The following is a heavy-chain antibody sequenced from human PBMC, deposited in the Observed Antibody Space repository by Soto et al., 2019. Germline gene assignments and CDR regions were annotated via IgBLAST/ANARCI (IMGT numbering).Heavy chain of an antibody. CDR3: AGGAAADYFDY. J-gene: IGHJ4*02. V-gene: IGHV4-4*07. CDR2: IYSSGSS. D-gene: IGHD6-13*01. CDR1: SGSMSTYF. Sequence: QVQLQESGPGLVKSSETLSLTCTVSSGSMSTYFWCWIRQRAGQGLEWIGRIYSSGSSLYNPSLKSRVSMSVDTSKNQFSQKLSSVTAADTAVYDCAGGAAADYFDYWGQGTVVSVSS.